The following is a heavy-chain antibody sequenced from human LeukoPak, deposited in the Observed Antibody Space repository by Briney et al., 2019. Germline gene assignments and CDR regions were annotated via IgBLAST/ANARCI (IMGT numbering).Heavy chain of an antibody. CDR2: ISWNSGSI. J-gene: IGHJ4*02. Sequence: PGGSLRLSCAASGFSFDDYAMHWVRQDPGKGLEWVSGISWNSGSIGYADSVKGRFTISRDTAKNSLYLQMNSLRVDDTAVYYCAGQHLWSEGAAWGQGTLVTVSS. CDR3: AGQHLWSEGAA. CDR1: GFSFDDYA. V-gene: IGHV3-9*01. D-gene: IGHD2-8*01.